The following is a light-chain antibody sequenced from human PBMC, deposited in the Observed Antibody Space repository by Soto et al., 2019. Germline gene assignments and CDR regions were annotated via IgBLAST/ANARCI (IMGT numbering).Light chain of an antibody. CDR2: LNSDGSH. Sequence: QPVLTQSPSASASLGASVKLTCTLSSGHSSYAIAWHQQQPEKGPRYLMKLNSDGSHSKGDGIPDRFSGSSSGAERYLTISRLQSEDEADYCCQTWGTGIQVFGTGTKLTVL. CDR1: SGHSSYA. J-gene: IGLJ1*01. V-gene: IGLV4-69*01. CDR3: QTWGTGIQV.